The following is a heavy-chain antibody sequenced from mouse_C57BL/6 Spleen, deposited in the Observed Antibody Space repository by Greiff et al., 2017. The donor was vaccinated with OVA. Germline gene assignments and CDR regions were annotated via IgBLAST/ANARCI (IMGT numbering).Heavy chain of an antibody. CDR3: ARTATVVAPYWYFDV. D-gene: IGHD1-1*01. CDR1: GYAFTNYL. J-gene: IGHJ1*03. V-gene: IGHV1-54*01. Sequence: QVHVKQSGAELVRPGTSVKVSCKASGYAFTNYLIEWVKQRPGQGLEWIGVINPGSGGTNYNEKFKGKATLTADKSSSTAYMQLSSLTSEDSAVYFCARTATVVAPYWYFDVWGTGTTVTVSS. CDR2: INPGSGGT.